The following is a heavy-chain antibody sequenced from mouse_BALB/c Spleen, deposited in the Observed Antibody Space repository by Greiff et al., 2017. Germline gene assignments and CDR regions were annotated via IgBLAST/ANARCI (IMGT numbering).Heavy chain of an antibody. CDR3: ARQDYDGVYAMDY. D-gene: IGHD2-4*01. J-gene: IGHJ4*01. Sequence: DVQLVESGGDLVKPGGSLKLSCAASGFTFSSYGMSWVRQTPDKRLEWVATISSGGSYTYYPDSVKGRFTISRDNAKNTLYLQMSSLKSEDTAMYYCARQDYDGVYAMDYWGQGTSVTVSS. V-gene: IGHV5-6*01. CDR2: ISSGGSYT. CDR1: GFTFSSYG.